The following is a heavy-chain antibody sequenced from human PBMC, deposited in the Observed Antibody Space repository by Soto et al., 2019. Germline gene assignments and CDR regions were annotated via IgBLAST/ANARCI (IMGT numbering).Heavy chain of an antibody. J-gene: IGHJ6*02. CDR2: MTAGGGST. CDR1: GFSFSSYA. D-gene: IGHD3-10*01. V-gene: IGHV3-23*01. Sequence: LRLSCAASGFSFSSYAISWVRQAPGKGPEWVSSMTAGGGSTYHADSVKGRFTISRDNSKNTLYLQMNSLRAEDTAVYYCAKDCYGSGTDYFYGMDVRGQGTTVTVSS. CDR3: AKDCYGSGTDYFYGMDV.